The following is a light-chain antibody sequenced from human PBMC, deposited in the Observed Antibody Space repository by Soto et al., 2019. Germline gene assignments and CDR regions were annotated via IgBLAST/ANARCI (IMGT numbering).Light chain of an antibody. Sequence: QSALTQPASVSGSPGQSITISCTGTSGDVGAYNYVSWYQQHPGKAPRLMIYDVSKRPSGVPDRFSGSKSGNTASLTVSGLQAEDEADYYCSSYAGSNIGVFGGGTKLTVL. CDR1: SGDVGAYNY. J-gene: IGLJ2*01. CDR3: SSYAGSNIGV. CDR2: DVS. V-gene: IGLV2-8*01.